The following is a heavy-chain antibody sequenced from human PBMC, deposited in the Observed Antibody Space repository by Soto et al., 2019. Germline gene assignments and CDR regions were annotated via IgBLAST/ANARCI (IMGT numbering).Heavy chain of an antibody. V-gene: IGHV1-18*01. D-gene: IGHD3-9*01. CDR1: GYTLTSYG. CDR2: ISTYNGNT. Sequence: QVQLVQSGAEVKKPGASVKVSCKASGYTLTSYGISWVRQAPGQGLEWLGWISTYNGNTNYAQKLQGRVTMTTDTSTSTAYMELRSLRSDDTAVYYCARAVQYDILTGYYADYYYYGMDVWGQGTTVTVSS. CDR3: ARAVQYDILTGYYADYYYYGMDV. J-gene: IGHJ6*02.